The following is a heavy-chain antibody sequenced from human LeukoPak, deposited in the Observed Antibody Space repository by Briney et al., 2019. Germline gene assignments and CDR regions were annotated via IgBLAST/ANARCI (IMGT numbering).Heavy chain of an antibody. J-gene: IGHJ4*02. CDR1: GASMGSDSYS. D-gene: IGHD2-2*01. V-gene: IGHV4-39*02. Sequence: PSETLSLTCNVSGASMGSDSYSWVWLRQPPGKALEWIGRVYYSGSTYYTPSLKSRVTISVDMSRNHFSLRLNSVAAADTAVYYCARRYKDMVVVPAVFYFDYWGRGILVTVSS. CDR2: VYYSGST. CDR3: ARRYKDMVVVPAVFYFDY.